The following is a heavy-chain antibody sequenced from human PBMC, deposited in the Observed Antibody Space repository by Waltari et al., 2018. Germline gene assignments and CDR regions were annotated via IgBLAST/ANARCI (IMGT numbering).Heavy chain of an antibody. CDR3: ARTYGSGSHYNF. CDR1: GFTFSASS. D-gene: IGHD3-10*01. CDR2: ISTSGTTI. V-gene: IGHV3-48*04. Sequence: EVQVVESGGGLVQPGGSLRLSCVASGFTFSASSMSWVRQAPGNGLEWVSYISTSGTTIYYADSVKGRFTISRDNAKNSLYLQMNSLRAEDTAVYYCARTYGSGSHYNFWGQGSLVIVSS. J-gene: IGHJ4*02.